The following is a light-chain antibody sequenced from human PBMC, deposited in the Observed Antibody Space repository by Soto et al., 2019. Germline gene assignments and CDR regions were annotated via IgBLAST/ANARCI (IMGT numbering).Light chain of an antibody. Sequence: EIVMTQSPATLSVSPGERATLSCRAGQSIRSYLGWYQQKPGQAPRLLIHDASSRATGIPARFSGSGSGTDFTLTISSLEPEDFAVYYCQQRSNWPALTFGGGTKVDIK. J-gene: IGKJ4*01. V-gene: IGKV3-11*01. CDR3: QQRSNWPALT. CDR1: QSIRSY. CDR2: DAS.